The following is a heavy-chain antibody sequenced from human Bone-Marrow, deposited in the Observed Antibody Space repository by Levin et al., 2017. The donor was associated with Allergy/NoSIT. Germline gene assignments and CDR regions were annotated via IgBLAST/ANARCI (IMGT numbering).Heavy chain of an antibody. CDR3: ARDMRYSNYLTAFFDY. D-gene: IGHD4-11*01. Sequence: PGGSLRLSCAASGFTFSSYAMHWVRQAPGKGLEWVAVISYDGSNKYYADSVKGRFTISRDNSKNTLYLQMNSLRAEDTAVYYCARDMRYSNYLTAFFDYWGQGTLVTVSS. CDR1: GFTFSSYA. J-gene: IGHJ4*02. CDR2: ISYDGSNK. V-gene: IGHV3-30-3*01.